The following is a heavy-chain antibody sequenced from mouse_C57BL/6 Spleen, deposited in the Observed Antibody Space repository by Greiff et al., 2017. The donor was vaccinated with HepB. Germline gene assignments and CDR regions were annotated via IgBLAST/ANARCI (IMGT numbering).Heavy chain of an antibody. CDR1: GFTFSSYA. Sequence: DVKLVESGGGLVKPGGSLKLSCAASGFTFSSYAMSWVRQTPEKRLEWVATISDGGSYTYYPDNVKGRFTISRDNAKNNLYLQMSHLKSEDTAMYYCARGYDYDEGGRYFDVWGTGTTVTVSS. CDR3: ARGYDYDEGGRYFDV. CDR2: ISDGGSYT. D-gene: IGHD2-4*01. J-gene: IGHJ1*03. V-gene: IGHV5-4*03.